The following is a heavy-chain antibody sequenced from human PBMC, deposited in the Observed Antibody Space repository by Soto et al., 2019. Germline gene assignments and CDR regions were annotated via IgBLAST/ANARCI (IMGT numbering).Heavy chain of an antibody. D-gene: IGHD1-26*01. CDR2: IYNGSTT. V-gene: IGHV3-53*01. J-gene: IGHJ4*02. Sequence: GGSLRLSCTASGFTVNDNYMNWVRQAPGKGLEWVSIIYNGSTTYYADSVKGRFTISRDISKNMLYLQMNSLRVEDTAVYYCARDPTTGPIDYWGQGTLVTVSS. CDR3: ARDPTTGPIDY. CDR1: GFTVNDNY.